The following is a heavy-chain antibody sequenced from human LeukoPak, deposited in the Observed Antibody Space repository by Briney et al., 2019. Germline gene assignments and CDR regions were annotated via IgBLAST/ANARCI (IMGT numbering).Heavy chain of an antibody. D-gene: IGHD1-26*01. V-gene: IGHV4-39*01. Sequence: SETLSLTCTVSGGSISSSSYYWGWIRQTPGKGLEWIGSIYYSGSTFYSPSLKSRVTISVDTSKNQFSLRLSSVTAADTAVYYCASLRERSYYARGFDYWGQGTLVTVSS. CDR1: GGSISSSSYY. J-gene: IGHJ4*02. CDR3: ASLRERSYYARGFDY. CDR2: IYYSGST.